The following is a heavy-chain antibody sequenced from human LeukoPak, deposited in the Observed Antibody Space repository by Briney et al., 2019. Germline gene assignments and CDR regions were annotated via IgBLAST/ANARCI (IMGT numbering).Heavy chain of an antibody. V-gene: IGHV3-66*01. CDR2: IYSGGST. Sequence: GGTLRLSCVVSGFTLPYGMSWVRQAPGKGLEWVSVIYSGGSTYYADSVKGRFTISRDNSKNTLYLQMNSLRAEDTAVYYCAKAAVAGTAYWGQGTLVTVSS. D-gene: IGHD6-19*01. CDR3: AKAAVAGTAY. CDR1: GFTLPYG. J-gene: IGHJ4*02.